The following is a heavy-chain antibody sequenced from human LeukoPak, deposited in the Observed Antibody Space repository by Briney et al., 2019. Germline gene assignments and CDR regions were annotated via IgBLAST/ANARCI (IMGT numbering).Heavy chain of an antibody. CDR2: VSGSGHST. V-gene: IGHV3-23*01. CDR3: ARWANPIVVIPGAIY. J-gene: IGHJ4*02. CDR1: GFTFSIYA. D-gene: IGHD2-2*01. Sequence: GGSLRLSCAASGFTFSIYAMSWVRQAPGKGLEWVSTVSGSGHSTFYADSVKGRFTISRDNSKNTLYLQMNSLRAEDTAVYYCARWANPIVVIPGAIYWGQGTLVTVSS.